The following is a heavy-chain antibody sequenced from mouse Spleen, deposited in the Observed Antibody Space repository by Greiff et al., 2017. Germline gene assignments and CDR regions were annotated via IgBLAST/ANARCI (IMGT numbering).Heavy chain of an antibody. CDR3: ARSRDYGGFDY. CDR2: IDPSDSYT. V-gene: IGHV1-69*01. D-gene: IGHD2-4*01. CDR1: GYTFTSYW. J-gene: IGHJ2*01. Sequence: QVQLQQPGAELVMPGASVKLSCKASGYTFTSYWMHWVKQRPGQGLEWIGEIDPSDSYTNYNQKFKGKATLTVDKSSSTAYMQLKSLTSEDSAVYYCARSRDYGGFDYWGQGTTLTVSS.